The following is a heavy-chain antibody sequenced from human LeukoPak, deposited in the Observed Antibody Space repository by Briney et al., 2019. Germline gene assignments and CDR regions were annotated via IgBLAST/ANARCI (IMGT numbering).Heavy chain of an antibody. CDR1: GFAFSFYA. D-gene: IGHD1-26*01. CDR3: TTRSGSYFSDAFDI. CDR2: IRTKTDGGTT. J-gene: IGHJ3*02. Sequence: GGSLRLSCAASGFAFSFYAMSWVRQPPGKGLEWVGRIRTKTDGGTTDYAAPVKGRFTISRDDSKNTLYLQMNSLKTEDTAVYYCTTRSGSYFSDAFDIWGQGTMVTVSS. V-gene: IGHV3-15*01.